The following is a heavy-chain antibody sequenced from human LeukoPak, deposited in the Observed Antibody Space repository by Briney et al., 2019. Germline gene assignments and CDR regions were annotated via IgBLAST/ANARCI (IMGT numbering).Heavy chain of an antibody. D-gene: IGHD5-18*01. CDR2: IFYSGST. CDR1: GGSISSYY. V-gene: IGHV4-59*08. J-gene: IGHJ4*02. CDR3: ARSGYSYVNF. Sequence: SETLSLTCTVSGGSISSYYWSWIRQAPGKGLEWIGYIFYSGSTNYNPSLKSRVTISVDTSKNKFTLKVGSVNAATTPVYYCARSGYSYVNFWGQGTLVTVSS.